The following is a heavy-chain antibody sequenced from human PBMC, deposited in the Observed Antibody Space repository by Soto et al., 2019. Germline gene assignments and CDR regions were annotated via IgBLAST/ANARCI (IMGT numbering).Heavy chain of an antibody. CDR2: INPYIAYA. Sequence: QVQLVQSEAEVKEPGASVKVSCKASGYTFHDYTISWVRQAPGQGLEWMGLINPYIAYAQSALNLRGRVSMTADTSTNTAYMELRNLRSNDTAVYYCARNSSDLYGWLDPWGQGTLVTVSS. CDR1: GYTFHDYT. D-gene: IGHD3-22*01. J-gene: IGHJ5*02. CDR3: ARNSSDLYGWLDP. V-gene: IGHV1-18*04.